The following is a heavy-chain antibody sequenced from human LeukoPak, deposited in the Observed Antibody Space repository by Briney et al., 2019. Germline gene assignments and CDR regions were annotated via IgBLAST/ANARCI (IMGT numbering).Heavy chain of an antibody. J-gene: IGHJ5*02. CDR2: IYYSGST. Sequence: SETLSLTCTVSGGSIGSYYWSWIRQPPGKGLEWIGYIYYSGSTNYNPSLKSRVTISVDTSKNQFSLKLSSVTAADTAVYYCARIAVAGTDWFDPWGQGTLVTVSS. V-gene: IGHV4-59*01. CDR1: GGSIGSYY. D-gene: IGHD6-19*01. CDR3: ARIAVAGTDWFDP.